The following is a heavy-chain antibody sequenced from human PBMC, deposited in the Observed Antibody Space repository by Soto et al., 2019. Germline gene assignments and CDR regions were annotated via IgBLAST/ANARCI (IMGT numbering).Heavy chain of an antibody. D-gene: IGHD6-6*01. V-gene: IGHV3-30*04. J-gene: IGHJ4*02. Sequence: WGSLRLSCAVSGFIFKNYALNFFRQSPCKGLEWVASITRDGYNKYYADSVKGRFTISRDNSKNTLSLQMTALRVEDSSVYYCTKSSGGSSSVGMDYWGPGTLVTVSS. CDR3: TKSSGGSSSVGMDY. CDR1: GFIFKNYA. CDR2: ITRDGYNK.